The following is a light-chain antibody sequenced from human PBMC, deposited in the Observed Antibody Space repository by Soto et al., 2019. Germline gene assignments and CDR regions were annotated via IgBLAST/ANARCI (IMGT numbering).Light chain of an antibody. CDR2: DVS. J-gene: IGKJ4*02. Sequence: ETVMTQSPATLSVSPGDRATLSCSASQSVSSNVAWYQQKPGQPPRLLIYDVSTRATGIPTRFSGSGSGTEFTLTISSLQCEDFAVYYCQQYNSWHLKCGGGTKVDIK. CDR3: QQYNSWHLK. V-gene: IGKV3D-15*01. CDR1: QSVSSN.